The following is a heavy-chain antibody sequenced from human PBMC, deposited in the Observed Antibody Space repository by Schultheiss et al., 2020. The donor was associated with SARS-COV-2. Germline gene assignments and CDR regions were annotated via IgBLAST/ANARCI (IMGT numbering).Heavy chain of an antibody. J-gene: IGHJ4*02. CDR1: GFTFSSYE. V-gene: IGHV3-48*03. CDR3: ARVHDYYDSDY. D-gene: IGHD3-22*01. Sequence: GGSLRLSCAASGFTFSSYEMNWVRQAPGKGLEWVSYISSSGSTIYYADSVKGRFTISRDNAKNTLYLQMNSLRAEDTAVYYCARVHDYYDSDYWGQGTLVTVSS. CDR2: ISSSGSTI.